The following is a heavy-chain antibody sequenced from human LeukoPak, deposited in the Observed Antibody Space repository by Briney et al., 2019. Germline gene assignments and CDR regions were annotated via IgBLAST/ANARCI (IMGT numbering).Heavy chain of an antibody. V-gene: IGHV3-23*01. D-gene: IGHD2-21*01. Sequence: PGGSLRLSCAASGFTFSNYAMNWVRQAPGKGLEWVSAISGGGGTTYYTDSVKGRFTISRDNSKNMLYLQMNSLTADDTAMHYCVRSYHPGGWFDPWGQGTLVTVSS. J-gene: IGHJ5*02. CDR2: ISGGGGTT. CDR3: VRSYHPGGWFDP. CDR1: GFTFSNYA.